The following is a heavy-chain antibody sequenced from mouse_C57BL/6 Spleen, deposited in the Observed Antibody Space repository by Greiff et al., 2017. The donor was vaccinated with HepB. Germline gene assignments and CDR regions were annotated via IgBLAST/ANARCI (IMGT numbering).Heavy chain of an antibody. Sequence: QVQLQQPGAELVMPGASVKLSCKASGYTFTSYWMHWVKQRPGQGLEWIGEIDPSDSYTNYNQKFKGKSTLTVDKSSSTAYMQLSSLTSEDSAVYYCARSDTTVPYYFGYWGQGTTLTVSS. D-gene: IGHD1-1*01. J-gene: IGHJ2*01. CDR3: ARSDTTVPYYFGY. CDR2: IDPSDSYT. CDR1: GYTFTSYW. V-gene: IGHV1-69*01.